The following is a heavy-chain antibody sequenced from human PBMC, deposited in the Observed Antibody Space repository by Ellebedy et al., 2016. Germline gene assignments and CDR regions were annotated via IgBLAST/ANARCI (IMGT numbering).Heavy chain of an antibody. D-gene: IGHD3-10*01. CDR3: TRVNSDKGWFGEFKAYYYGMDV. Sequence: GGSLRLSCAASGFTFGSFGMHWVRQAPGKGLEWVAVISYDGTNKYYADSVKGRFTISRDNSKNTLYLQMNSLRAEDTAVYYCTRVNSDKGWFGEFKAYYYGMDVWGQGTTVTVSS. CDR1: GFTFGSFG. V-gene: IGHV3-30*03. J-gene: IGHJ6*02. CDR2: ISYDGTNK.